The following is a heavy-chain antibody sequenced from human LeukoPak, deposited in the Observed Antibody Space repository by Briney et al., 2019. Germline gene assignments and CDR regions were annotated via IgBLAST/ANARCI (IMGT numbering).Heavy chain of an antibody. CDR3: AKSPGNDAFDI. Sequence: GGSLRLSCAASGFTFDDYAMHWARQAPGKGLEWVSGISWNSGSIGYADSVKGRFTISRDNAKNSLYLQMNSLRAEDTALYYCAKSPGNDAFDIWGQGTMVTVSS. CDR2: ISWNSGSI. V-gene: IGHV3-9*01. J-gene: IGHJ3*02. D-gene: IGHD3-10*01. CDR1: GFTFDDYA.